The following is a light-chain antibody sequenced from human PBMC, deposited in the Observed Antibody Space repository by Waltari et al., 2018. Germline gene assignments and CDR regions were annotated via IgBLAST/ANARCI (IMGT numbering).Light chain of an antibody. CDR1: QSISSY. CDR3: QQSYSTPRT. J-gene: IGKJ2*01. V-gene: IGKV1-39*01. CDR2: AAS. Sequence: DIQMTQSPSSLSASVGDRVTITCRASQSISSYLNWYQQKPGKAPKLLMYAASSLQSGVPSRFSGSGPGTDFTLTISSLQPEDFATYYCQQSYSTPRTFGQGTKLEIK.